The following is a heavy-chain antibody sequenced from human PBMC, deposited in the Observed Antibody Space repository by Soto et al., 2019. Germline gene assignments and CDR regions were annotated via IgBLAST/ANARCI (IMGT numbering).Heavy chain of an antibody. V-gene: IGHV3-74*01. J-gene: IGHJ4*03. CDR3: ARDFGPTKAGRVPFWY. Sequence: PGVSLRLSCAASGFTFNSHRMHWVRQAPGKGLVWVSRINSDESITDYADSVKGRFTISRDNAKSMLYLQMNSLRAEDTAVAYLARDFGPTKAGRVPFWYWGQG. CDR2: INSDESIT. CDR1: GFTFNSHR. D-gene: IGHD6-13*01.